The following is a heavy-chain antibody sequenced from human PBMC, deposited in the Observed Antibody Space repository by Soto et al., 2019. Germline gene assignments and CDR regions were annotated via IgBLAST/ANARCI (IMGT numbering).Heavy chain of an antibody. Sequence: SETLSLTCAVYGGSFSGYYWSWIRQPPGKGLEWIGEINHSGSTNYNPSLKSRVTISVDTSKNQFSLKLSSVTAADTAVCYCAREVVNCSSTSCYYYYYMDVWGKGTTVTVSS. CDR2: INHSGST. CDR3: AREVVNCSSTSCYYYYYMDV. D-gene: IGHD2-2*01. J-gene: IGHJ6*03. CDR1: GGSFSGYY. V-gene: IGHV4-34*01.